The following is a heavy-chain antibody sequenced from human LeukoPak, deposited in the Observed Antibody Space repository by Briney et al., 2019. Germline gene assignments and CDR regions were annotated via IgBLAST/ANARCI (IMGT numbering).Heavy chain of an antibody. CDR1: GFTFSSYW. CDR2: IKSDGSDI. V-gene: IGHV3-74*01. Sequence: GGSLRLSCAASGFTFSSYWMHWVRQTPGKGLVWVSRIKSDGSDILYADSVKGRFTISRDNSKNTLYLQTSSLGVDDTAVYYCARASTTVPNLLDYWGQGALVSVSS. CDR3: ARASTTVPNLLDY. J-gene: IGHJ4*02. D-gene: IGHD4-17*01.